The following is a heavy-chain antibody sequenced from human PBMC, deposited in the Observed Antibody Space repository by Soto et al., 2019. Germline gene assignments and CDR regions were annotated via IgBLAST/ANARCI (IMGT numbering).Heavy chain of an antibody. V-gene: IGHV1-69*02. J-gene: IGHJ3*02. Sequence: SVKVSCKAPGGTFSSYTISWVRQAPGQGLEWMGRIIPILGIANYAQKFQGRVTITADKSTSTAYMELSSLRSEDTAVYYCASSLVTYAFDIWGQGTMVPVSS. D-gene: IGHD2-21*02. CDR3: ASSLVTYAFDI. CDR1: GGTFSSYT. CDR2: IIPILGIA.